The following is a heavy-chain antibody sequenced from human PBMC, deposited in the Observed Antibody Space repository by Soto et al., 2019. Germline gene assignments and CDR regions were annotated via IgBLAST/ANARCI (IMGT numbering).Heavy chain of an antibody. Sequence: SETLSLTCSVSGYSIRSGYYWGLVRQAPGKGLEWLGSVYHNGIMFHNPSFQSRVTISVDTSKNQFSLNLRSVTAADTAVYYCAALWFGELAFNYWGHGILVTSPQ. V-gene: IGHV4-38-2*02. CDR1: GYSIRSGYY. D-gene: IGHD3-10*01. J-gene: IGHJ4*01. CDR3: AALWFGELAFNY. CDR2: VYHNGIM.